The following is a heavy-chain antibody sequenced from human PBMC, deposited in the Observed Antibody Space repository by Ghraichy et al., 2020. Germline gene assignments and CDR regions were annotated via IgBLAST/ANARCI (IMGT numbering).Heavy chain of an antibody. J-gene: IGHJ4*02. D-gene: IGHD5/OR15-5a*01. V-gene: IGHV3-30*02. Sequence: GESLNISCAASGFTFRSYGMHWVRHSPGKGLEWVANIVYDGSTKYYADSVKGRFTISRDNSKNTLYLQMNSLRAEDTSIYYCVKDIGVYGFDYWGQGTLVTVSS. CDR3: VKDIGVYGFDY. CDR2: IVYDGSTK. CDR1: GFTFRSYG.